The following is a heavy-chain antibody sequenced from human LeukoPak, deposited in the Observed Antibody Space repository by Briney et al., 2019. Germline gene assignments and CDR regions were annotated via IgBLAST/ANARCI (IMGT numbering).Heavy chain of an antibody. CDR2: IYYSGST. Sequence: PSETLSLICTVSGGPISDYYWSWIRQPPGKGLEWIGYIYYSGSTKYNPYLKSRVTISIDTSKNQFSLKLSSVTAADTALYYCARGTGAYYYLWGQGTMVTVSS. D-gene: IGHD3-22*01. CDR1: GGPISDYY. V-gene: IGHV4-59*01. J-gene: IGHJ3*01. CDR3: ARGTGAYYYL.